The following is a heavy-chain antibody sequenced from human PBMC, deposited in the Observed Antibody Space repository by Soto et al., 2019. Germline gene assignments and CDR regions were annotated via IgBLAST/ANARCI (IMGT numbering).Heavy chain of an antibody. CDR1: GYTLASYD. J-gene: IGHJ6*02. V-gene: IGHV1-8*01. D-gene: IGHD2-2*01. CDR2: MNPNSGNT. CDR3: ARDQAHIVVVPAATRDYYYYAMDV. Sequence: AEVSCKYSGYTLASYDISWVRQDTGQGLEWMGWMNPNSGNTGYAQKFQGRVTMTRNTSISTAYMELSSLRSEDTAVYYCARDQAHIVVVPAATRDYYYYAMDVWGQGTTVNVS.